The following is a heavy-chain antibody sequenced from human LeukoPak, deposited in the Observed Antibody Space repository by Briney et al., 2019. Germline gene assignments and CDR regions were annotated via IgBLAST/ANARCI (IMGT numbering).Heavy chain of an antibody. J-gene: IGHJ4*02. Sequence: KPSETLSLTCSVSGGSISSSSYYWGWVRQPPGKGLEWLGSKYFRASGPTDYNPSLKSRVTISVDTSKNQFSLKLTSVTAADTAVYHCARDSSGYYGFFDYWGQGTLVTVSS. CDR2: KYFRASGPT. CDR1: GGSISSSSYY. D-gene: IGHD3-22*01. CDR3: ARDSSGYYGFFDY. V-gene: IGHV4-39*07.